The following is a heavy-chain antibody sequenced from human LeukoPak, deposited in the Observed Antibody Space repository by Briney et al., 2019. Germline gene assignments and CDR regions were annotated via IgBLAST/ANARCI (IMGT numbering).Heavy chain of an antibody. D-gene: IGHD1-26*01. Sequence: SVKVSCKASGGTFSSYAISWVRQAPGQGLEWMGRTIPILGIANYAQKFQGRVTMTTDTSTSTAYMELRSLRSDDTAVYYCARGEVPRDWGQGTLVTVSS. CDR2: TIPILGIA. CDR1: GGTFSSYA. V-gene: IGHV1-69*04. J-gene: IGHJ4*02. CDR3: ARGEVPRD.